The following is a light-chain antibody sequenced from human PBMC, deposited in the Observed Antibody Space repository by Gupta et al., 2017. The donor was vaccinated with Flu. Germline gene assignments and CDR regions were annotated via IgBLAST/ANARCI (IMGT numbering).Light chain of an antibody. V-gene: IGLV1-51*02. CDR2: ENN. CDR3: GAWDSSLSAGV. CDR1: SSNTGNNY. Sequence: QSVLTQPPSISAAPGPKVTISCSGSSSNTGNNYVSWYQQLPRTAPRLLIYENNKRPSGIPDRFSGSRSGTSATLGITGLQTGDEADYYCGAWDSSLSAGVFGGGTKLAVL. J-gene: IGLJ3*02.